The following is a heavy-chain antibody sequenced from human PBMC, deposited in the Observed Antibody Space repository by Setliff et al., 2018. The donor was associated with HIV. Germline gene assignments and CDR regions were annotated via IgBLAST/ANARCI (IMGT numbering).Heavy chain of an antibody. Sequence: SETLSLTCTVSGTSINSHYWSWIRQTPGKGLQWIGLIYYTGIPTYNPSLEGRITMSVDRSKNQFPLRLTSVTAADTAMYYCARVSRLHPFDPWGQGTLVTVS. D-gene: IGHD2-15*01. J-gene: IGHJ5*02. V-gene: IGHV4-59*11. CDR1: GTSINSHY. CDR3: ARVSRLHPFDP. CDR2: IYYTGIP.